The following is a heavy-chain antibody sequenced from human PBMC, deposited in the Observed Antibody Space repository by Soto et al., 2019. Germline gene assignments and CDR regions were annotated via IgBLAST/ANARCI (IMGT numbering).Heavy chain of an antibody. D-gene: IGHD6-19*01. CDR2: TYYRAKWYN. Sequence: QVQLQQSGPGLVKPSQTLSLICAISGDSVSSGTATWSWIRQSPSRGLEWLGRTYYRAKWYNDYALSVRARIVIPPDTSKTQLSLQVNSVTPEDTAIYFCARDGSGFHWYFDLWGRGTPVTVSS. CDR3: ARDGSGFHWYFDL. J-gene: IGHJ2*01. CDR1: GDSVSSGTAT. V-gene: IGHV6-1*01.